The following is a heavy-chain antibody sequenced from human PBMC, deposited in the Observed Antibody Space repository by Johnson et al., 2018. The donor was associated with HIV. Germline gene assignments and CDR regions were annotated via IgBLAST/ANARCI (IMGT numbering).Heavy chain of an antibody. V-gene: IGHV3-15*01. CDR3: AKTQGELLGVGAFDI. CDR2: IKSKSDGGTT. Sequence: MMLVESGGSLVKPGGSLRLSCAASGFSFSNTWMSWVRQAPGKGLEWVARIKSKSDGGTTDYAAPVKGRFTISRDNSKNTLYLQMNSLRAEDTAVYYCAKTQGELLGVGAFDIWGQGTMVTVSS. CDR1: GFSFSNTW. D-gene: IGHD1-26*01. J-gene: IGHJ3*02.